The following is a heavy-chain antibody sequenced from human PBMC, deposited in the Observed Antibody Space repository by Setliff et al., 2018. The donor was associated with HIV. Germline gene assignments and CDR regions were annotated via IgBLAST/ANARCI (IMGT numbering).Heavy chain of an antibody. CDR1: GGSISSTNYY. J-gene: IGHJ5*02. Sequence: SETLSLTCTVSGGSISSTNYYWAWIRQPPGKGLEWIGSIYYSGITYYNSSLTSRVTISVDTSKNQFSLRLSSVTATDTAVHYCSRLAMAAAGMRWFDPWGQGALVTVSS. CDR2: IYYSGIT. CDR3: SRLAMAAAGMRWFDP. V-gene: IGHV4-39*01. D-gene: IGHD6-13*01.